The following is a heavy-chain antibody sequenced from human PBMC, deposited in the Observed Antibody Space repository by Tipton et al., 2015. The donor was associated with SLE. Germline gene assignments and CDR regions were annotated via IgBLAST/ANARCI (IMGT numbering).Heavy chain of an antibody. CDR3: ARFAGHRDAFDI. CDR1: GGSFSGYY. V-gene: IGHV4-34*01. CDR2: INHSGST. Sequence: TLSLTCAVYGGSFSGYYWSWIRQPPGKGLEWIGEINHSGSTNYNPSLKSRVTISVDTPKNQFSLKLSSVTAADTAVYYCARFAGHRDAFDIWGQGTMVTVSS. J-gene: IGHJ3*02.